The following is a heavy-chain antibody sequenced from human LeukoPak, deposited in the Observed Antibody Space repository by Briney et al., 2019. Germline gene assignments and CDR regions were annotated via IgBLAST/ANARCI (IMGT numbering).Heavy chain of an antibody. CDR3: AREGIVGATFYFDY. V-gene: IGHV3-30-3*01. D-gene: IGHD1-26*01. J-gene: IGHJ4*02. Sequence: PGGSLRLSCAASGFIFSSYAMHWVRQAPGKGLEWVAVISYDGTNKYYADSVKGRSTISRDNSKNTLYLQMNSLRAEDTAVYYCAREGIVGATFYFDYWGQGTLVTVSS. CDR2: ISYDGTNK. CDR1: GFIFSSYA.